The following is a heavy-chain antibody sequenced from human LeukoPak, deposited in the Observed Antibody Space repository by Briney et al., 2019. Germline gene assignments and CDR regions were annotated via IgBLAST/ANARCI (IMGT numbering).Heavy chain of an antibody. Sequence: GGSLRLSCAASGFIFHNFCMNWVRQAPGKGLEWVASINHPGSDTYYVDSVKGRFTISRDNSKNSLYLQMNSLRAEDTAVYYCAKSVAGNLNWFDPWGQGTLVTVSS. J-gene: IGHJ5*02. CDR3: AKSVAGNLNWFDP. CDR1: GFIFHNFC. D-gene: IGHD6-19*01. V-gene: IGHV3-7*02. CDR2: INHPGSDT.